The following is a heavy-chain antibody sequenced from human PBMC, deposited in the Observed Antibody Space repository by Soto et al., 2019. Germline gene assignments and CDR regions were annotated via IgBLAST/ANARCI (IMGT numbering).Heavy chain of an antibody. Sequence: PSETLSLTCTVSGGSISRSSYYWGWIRQPPGKGLEWIGSIYYSGSTYYNPSLKSRVTISVDTSKNQFSLKLSSVTAADTAVYYCARLHYGDPSWWFDPWGQGTLVTVSS. CDR1: GGSISRSSYY. J-gene: IGHJ5*02. CDR2: IYYSGST. V-gene: IGHV4-39*01. D-gene: IGHD4-17*01. CDR3: ARLHYGDPSWWFDP.